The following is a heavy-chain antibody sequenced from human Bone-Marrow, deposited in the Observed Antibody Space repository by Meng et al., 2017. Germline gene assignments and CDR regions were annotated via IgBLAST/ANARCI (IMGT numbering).Heavy chain of an antibody. Sequence: VPLQAAGPGLVTPSGTLSLTCGVSGASVSSGYWWTWVRQPPGKGLEWIGEFHHSGTTNYNPSLRSRVTISVDTSKNQFSLRLTSVTAADTAVYYCAASSGWYRIDSWGQGTLVTVSS. V-gene: IGHV4-4*02. D-gene: IGHD6-19*01. CDR1: GASVSSGYW. CDR3: AASSGWYRIDS. CDR2: FHHSGTT. J-gene: IGHJ4*02.